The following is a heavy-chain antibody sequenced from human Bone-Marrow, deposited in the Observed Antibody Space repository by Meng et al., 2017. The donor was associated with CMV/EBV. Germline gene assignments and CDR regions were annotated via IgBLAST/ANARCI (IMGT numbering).Heavy chain of an antibody. V-gene: IGHV3-30*04. D-gene: IGHD1-26*01. J-gene: IGHJ3*02. CDR2: ISYDGSNK. CDR3: AREGELDAFDI. CDR1: GFTFSSYA. Sequence: GGSLRLSCAASGFTFSSYAMHWVRQAPGKGLEWVAVISYDGSNKYYADSVKGRFTISRDNSKNTLYLQMNSLRAEDTAVYYCAREGELDAFDIWGQGTMVTVSS.